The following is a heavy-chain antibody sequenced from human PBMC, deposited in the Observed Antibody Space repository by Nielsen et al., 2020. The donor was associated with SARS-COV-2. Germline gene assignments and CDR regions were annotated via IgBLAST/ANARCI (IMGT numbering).Heavy chain of an antibody. Sequence: GGSLRLSCAASGFTFSSYGMHWVRQAPGKGLEWVAVISYDGSNKYYADSVKGRFTISRDNSKNTLYLQMNSLRAEDTAVYYCAKPLTTATVTTDYFDYWGQGTLVTVSS. CDR1: GFTFSSYG. J-gene: IGHJ4*02. CDR2: ISYDGSNK. D-gene: IGHD4-11*01. V-gene: IGHV3-30*18. CDR3: AKPLTTATVTTDYFDY.